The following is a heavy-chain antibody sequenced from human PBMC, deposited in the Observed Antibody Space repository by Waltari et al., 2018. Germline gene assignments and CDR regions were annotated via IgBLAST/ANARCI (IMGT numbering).Heavy chain of an antibody. Sequence: SYAISWVRQAPGQGLEWMGGIIPIFGTANYAQKFQGRVTITADKSTSTAYMELSSLRSEDTAVYYCARALLVLRGNWFDPWGQGTLVTVSS. D-gene: IGHD2-8*02. CDR2: IIPIFGTA. CDR3: ARALLVLRGNWFDP. J-gene: IGHJ5*02. CDR1: SYA. V-gene: IGHV1-69*06.